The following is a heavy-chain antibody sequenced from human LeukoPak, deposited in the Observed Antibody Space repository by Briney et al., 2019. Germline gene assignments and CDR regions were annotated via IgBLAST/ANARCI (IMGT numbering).Heavy chain of an antibody. D-gene: IGHD2-2*01. CDR1: GVSISSSSYY. CDR3: ARDNPLYCSSTSCYSFDY. J-gene: IGHJ4*02. CDR2: IYYSGST. Sequence: SETLSLTCTVSGVSISSSSYYWGWIRQPPGKGLEWIGSIYYSGSTYYNPSLKSRVTISVDTSKNQFSLKLSSVTAADTAVYYCARDNPLYCSSTSCYSFDYWGQGTLVTVSS. V-gene: IGHV4-39*02.